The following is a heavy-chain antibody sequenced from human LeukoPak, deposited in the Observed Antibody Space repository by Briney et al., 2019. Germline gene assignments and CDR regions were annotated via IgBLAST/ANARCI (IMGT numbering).Heavy chain of an antibody. J-gene: IGHJ3*02. CDR2: ISSSSSYI. CDR1: GFTFSTYS. D-gene: IGHD3-16*02. CDR3: AREELSYYDAFDI. Sequence: PGGSLRLFCAASGFTFSTYSVNWVRQAPGKGLEWVSSISSSSSYIYYADSVKGRFTISRDNAKNSLYLQMNSLRAEDTAVYYCAREELSYYDAFDIWGQGTMVTVSS. V-gene: IGHV3-21*01.